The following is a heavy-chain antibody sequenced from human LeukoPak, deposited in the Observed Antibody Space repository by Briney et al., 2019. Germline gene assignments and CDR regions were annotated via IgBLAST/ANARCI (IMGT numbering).Heavy chain of an antibody. CDR1: GYTCTSFG. CDR3: ARGETYFDY. J-gene: IGHJ4*02. CDR2: ISAYNGKT. Sequence: ASVKVSCKSSGYTCTSFGISWVRQAPGQGLEWMGWISAYNGKTNNTQKFQGRVTITTDTSTSTAYMELRSLRSDDTAMYYCARGETYFDYWGQGILVSVSS. V-gene: IGHV1-18*01.